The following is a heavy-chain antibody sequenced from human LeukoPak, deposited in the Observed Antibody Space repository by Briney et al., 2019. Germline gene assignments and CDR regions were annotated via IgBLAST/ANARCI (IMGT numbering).Heavy chain of an antibody. CDR3: ARARGYSVFDY. Sequence: SETLSLTCTVSGGSISGHYWSWIRQPPGKGLEWIGNFYDSGSTNSTPSLNSRVTISVDTSNNQLSLKLSSVTAADTAVYYCARARGYSVFDYWGQGALVTVSS. D-gene: IGHD5/OR15-5a*01. CDR2: FYDSGST. CDR1: GGSISGHY. J-gene: IGHJ4*02. V-gene: IGHV4-59*11.